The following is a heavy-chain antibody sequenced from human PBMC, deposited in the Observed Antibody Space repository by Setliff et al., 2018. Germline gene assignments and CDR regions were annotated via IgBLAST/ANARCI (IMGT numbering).Heavy chain of an antibody. Sequence: RASVKVSCKASGYTFTSYYMHWVRQATGQGLEWMGGMNPNNGNTGFAQKFQGRVTMTRNTSISTAYMELSSLRSEDTAVYYCAGSITMVRGGGMDVWGQGTTVTVSS. CDR3: AGSITMVRGGGMDV. D-gene: IGHD3-10*01. J-gene: IGHJ6*02. V-gene: IGHV1-8*02. CDR1: GYTFTSYY. CDR2: MNPNNGNT.